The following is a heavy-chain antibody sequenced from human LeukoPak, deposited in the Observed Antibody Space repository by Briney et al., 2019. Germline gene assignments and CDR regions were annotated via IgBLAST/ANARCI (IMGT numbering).Heavy chain of an antibody. CDR1: GGSFSGYY. CDR2: INHSGST. D-gene: IGHD2-2*01. V-gene: IGHV4-34*01. J-gene: IGHJ4*02. Sequence: PSETLSLTCAVYGGSFSGYYWSWIRQPPGKGLEWIGEINHSGSTNYNPSLKSRVTISVDTSKNQFSPKLSSVTAADTAVYYCARRGVGYCSSTSCRLRFLEWLLDYWGQGTLVTVSS. CDR3: ARRGVGYCSSTSCRLRFLEWLLDY.